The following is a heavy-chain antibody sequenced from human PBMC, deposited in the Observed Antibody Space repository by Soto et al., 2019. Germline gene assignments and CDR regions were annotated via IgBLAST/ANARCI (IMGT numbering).Heavy chain of an antibody. J-gene: IGHJ4*02. V-gene: IGHV1-69*04. D-gene: IGHD3-10*01. CDR3: ARDRGVPPTAFGELLDYYFDY. CDR1: GGTFSSYT. Sequence: ASVKVSCKASGGTFSSYTISWVRQAPGQGLEWMGRIIPILGIANYAQKFQGRVTITADKSTSTAYMELSSLRSEDTAVYYCARDRGVPPTAFGELLDYYFDYWGQGTLVTVSS. CDR2: IIPILGIA.